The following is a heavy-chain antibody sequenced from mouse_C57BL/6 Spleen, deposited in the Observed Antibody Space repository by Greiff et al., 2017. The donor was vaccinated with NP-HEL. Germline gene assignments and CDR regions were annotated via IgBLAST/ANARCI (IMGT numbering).Heavy chain of an antibody. D-gene: IGHD2-4*01. CDR1: GYTFTSYW. CDR3: ARGDYDYEDYYAMDY. J-gene: IGHJ4*01. CDR2: IHPNSGST. V-gene: IGHV1-64*01. Sequence: QVQLKQPGAELVKPGASVKLSCKASGYTFTSYWMHWVKQRPGQGLEWIGMIHPNSGSTNYNEKFKSKATLTVDKSSSTAYMQLSSLTSEDSAVYYCARGDYDYEDYYAMDYWGQGTSVTVSS.